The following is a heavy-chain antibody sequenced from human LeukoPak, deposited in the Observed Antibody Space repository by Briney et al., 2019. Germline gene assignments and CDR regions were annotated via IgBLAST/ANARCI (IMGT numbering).Heavy chain of an antibody. D-gene: IGHD2-2*03. Sequence: GGSLRLSCAASGFTFSSYAMSWVRQAPGKGLEWVSAISGSGGSTYYADSVKGRFTISRDNSKNTLYLQMNSLRAEDTAVYYCAKGGYCSSTSRLGYFDYWGQGTLVTVSS. CDR2: ISGSGGST. V-gene: IGHV3-23*01. CDR1: GFTFSSYA. J-gene: IGHJ4*02. CDR3: AKGGYCSSTSRLGYFDY.